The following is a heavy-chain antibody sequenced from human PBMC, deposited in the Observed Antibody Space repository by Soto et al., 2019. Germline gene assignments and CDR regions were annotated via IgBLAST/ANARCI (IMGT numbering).Heavy chain of an antibody. CDR1: GFTFDDYA. V-gene: IGHV3-9*01. CDR3: AKDPSSGWYSGYYFDY. CDR2: ISWNSGSI. D-gene: IGHD6-19*01. Sequence: EVQLVESGGGLVQPGRSLRLSCAASGFTFDDYAMHWVRQAPGKGLEWVSSISWNSGSIGYADSVKGRFTISRDNAKNSLYIQMNSLIADDTALDYCAKDPSSGWYSGYYFDYWGQGTLVTVSS. J-gene: IGHJ4*02.